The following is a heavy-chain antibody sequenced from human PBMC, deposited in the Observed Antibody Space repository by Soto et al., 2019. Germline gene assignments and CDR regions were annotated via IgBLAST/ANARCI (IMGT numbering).Heavy chain of an antibody. J-gene: IGHJ4*02. CDR3: AKDRGMGLRSGGDFDY. Sequence: GGSLRLSCAASGFTFSSYAMSWVRQAPGKGLEWVSAISGSGGSTYYADSVKGRFTISRDNSKNTLYLQMNSLRAEDTAVYYCAKDRGMGLRSGGDFDYWGQGTLVTVSS. CDR2: ISGSGGST. V-gene: IGHV3-23*01. D-gene: IGHD5-12*01. CDR1: GFTFSSYA.